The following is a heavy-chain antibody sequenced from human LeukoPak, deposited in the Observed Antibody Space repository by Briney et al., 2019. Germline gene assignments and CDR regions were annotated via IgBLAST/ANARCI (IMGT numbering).Heavy chain of an antibody. CDR2: TYYKSKWYS. V-gene: IGHV6-1*01. D-gene: IGHD1-26*01. CDR3: ARVSSPWSPRDAFDI. J-gene: IGHJ3*02. CDR1: GDSVSSNSAT. Sequence: SQTLSLTCAISGDSVSSNSATWNWIRQSPSSGLEWLGRTYYKSKWYSDYAVSVKSRITINSDTSKNHFSLQLNSVTPEDTAVYYCARVSSPWSPRDAFDIWGQGTMVAVSS.